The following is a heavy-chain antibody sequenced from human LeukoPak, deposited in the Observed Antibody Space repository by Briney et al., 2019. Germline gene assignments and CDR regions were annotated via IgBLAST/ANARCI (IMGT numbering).Heavy chain of an antibody. Sequence: SVKVSCKASGGTFSSYAISWVRQAPGQGLEWMGGIIPIFGTANYAQKFQGRVTITADESTSTAYMELSSLRSEDTAVYYCARSRNYDFWAGAFDICGQGTMVTVSS. CDR1: GGTFSSYA. CDR3: ARSRNYDFWAGAFDI. J-gene: IGHJ3*02. CDR2: IIPIFGTA. V-gene: IGHV1-69*13. D-gene: IGHD3-3*01.